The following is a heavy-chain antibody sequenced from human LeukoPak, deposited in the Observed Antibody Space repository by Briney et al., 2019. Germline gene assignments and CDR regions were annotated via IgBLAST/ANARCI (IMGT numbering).Heavy chain of an antibody. CDR1: GFTFSSYG. CDR2: ISSSSSYI. CDR3: ARTDLRFGEGAFDY. V-gene: IGHV3-21*01. D-gene: IGHD3-10*01. J-gene: IGHJ4*02. Sequence: GGSLRLSCAASGFTFSSYGMSWVRQAPGKGLEWVSSISSSSSYIYYADSVKGRFTISRDNAKNSLYLQMNSLRAEDTAVYYCARTDLRFGEGAFDYWGQGTLVTVSS.